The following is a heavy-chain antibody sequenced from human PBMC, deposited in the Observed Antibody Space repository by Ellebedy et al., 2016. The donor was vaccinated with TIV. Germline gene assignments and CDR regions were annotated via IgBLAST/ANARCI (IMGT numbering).Heavy chain of an antibody. D-gene: IGHD1-1*01. J-gene: IGHJ4*02. CDR2: ISYSGRT. V-gene: IGHV4-39*07. Sequence: SETLSLTCTVSGGSISSSSYYWVWFRQSPRAGLEWIGSISYSGRTYYKPSLRSRITISVDTSKNQFSLKMSSVTAADTAMYYCARGGTSYSDYWGQGTLVTVSS. CDR1: GGSISSSSYY. CDR3: ARGGTSYSDY.